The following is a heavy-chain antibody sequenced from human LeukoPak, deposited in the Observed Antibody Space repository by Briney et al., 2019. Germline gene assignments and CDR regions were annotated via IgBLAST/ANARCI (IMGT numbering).Heavy chain of an antibody. D-gene: IGHD4-23*01. J-gene: IGHJ4*02. CDR1: GGSISSGGYY. CDR3: ARELGYGDNSGLVGYFDY. Sequence: PSQTLSLTCTVSGGSISSGGYYWSWIRQHPGKGLEWIGYIYYSGSTYYNPSLKSRVTISVDTSKNQFSLKLSSVTAADTAVYYCARELGYGDNSGLVGYFDYWGQGTLVTVSS. CDR2: IYYSGST. V-gene: IGHV4-31*03.